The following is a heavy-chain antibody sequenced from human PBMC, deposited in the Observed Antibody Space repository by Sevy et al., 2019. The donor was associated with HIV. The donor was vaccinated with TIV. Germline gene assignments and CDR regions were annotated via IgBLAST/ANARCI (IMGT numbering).Heavy chain of an antibody. Sequence: GGSLRLSCAASGFTFSSYGMHWVRQAPGKGLEWVAVIWYDGSNKYYADSVKGRFTISRDNSKNTLYLQMNSLRAEDTAVYYCARGGDCSGGSCYGYHYYYGMDVWGQGTTVTVSS. CDR2: IWYDGSNK. CDR1: GFTFSSYG. V-gene: IGHV3-33*01. D-gene: IGHD2-15*01. CDR3: ARGGDCSGGSCYGYHYYYGMDV. J-gene: IGHJ6*02.